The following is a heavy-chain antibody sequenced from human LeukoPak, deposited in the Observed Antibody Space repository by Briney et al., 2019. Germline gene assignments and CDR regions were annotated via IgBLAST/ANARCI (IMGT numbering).Heavy chain of an antibody. J-gene: IGHJ6*02. D-gene: IGHD1-26*01. CDR1: GFTFSSYS. CDR2: IKSKTDGGTT. Sequence: GGSLRLSCAASGFTFSSYSMNWVRQAPGKGREWVGRIKSKTDGGTTDYAAPVKGRFTNSRDDSKNTLYLQMNSLKTEDTAVYYCTTDPREELYGMDVWGQGTTVTVSS. V-gene: IGHV3-15*01. CDR3: TTDPREELYGMDV.